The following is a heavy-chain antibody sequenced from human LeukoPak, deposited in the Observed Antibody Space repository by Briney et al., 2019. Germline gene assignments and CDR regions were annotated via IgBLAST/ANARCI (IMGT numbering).Heavy chain of an antibody. CDR1: GYTFTSYG. J-gene: IGHJ6*03. CDR3: ARVRSWGYYYYYMDV. V-gene: IGHV1-18*01. CDR2: ISAYNGNT. D-gene: IGHD6-13*01. Sequence: ASVKVSCKASGYTFTSYGISWVRQAPGQGLEWMGWISAYNGNTNYAQKLQGRVTMTTDTSTSTAYMELRSLRSDDTAVYYCARVRSWGYYYYYMDVWGKGTTVTVSS.